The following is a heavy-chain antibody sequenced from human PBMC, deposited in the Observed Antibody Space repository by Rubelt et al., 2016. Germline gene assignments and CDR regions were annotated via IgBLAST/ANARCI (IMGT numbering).Heavy chain of an antibody. CDR3: ARAASTVTTLLDLGY. Sequence: QVQLVQSGAEVKKPGASVKVSCKASGYTFTSYYMHWVRQAPGQGLEWMGIINPRGGSTSYAQKGQGRGTRTRDTSTSTVYMERSSLSSEDTAVYYCARAASTVTTLLDLGYWGQGTLVTVSS. CDR1: GYTFTSYY. D-gene: IGHD4-17*01. J-gene: IGHJ4*02. CDR2: INPRGGST. V-gene: IGHV1-46*01.